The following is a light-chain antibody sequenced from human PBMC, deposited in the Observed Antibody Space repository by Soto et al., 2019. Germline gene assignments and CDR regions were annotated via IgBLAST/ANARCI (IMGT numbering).Light chain of an antibody. CDR1: SSTIGSNT. Sequence: QAVVTQPPSASGTPGQRVTISCSGSSSTIGSNTVNWYQQLPGTAPQLLTYSNNQRPSGVPDRFSGSKSCTSASLAISGPQSEDEADYDCAAWDDSLSVVFGGGTKLTAL. V-gene: IGLV1-44*01. CDR2: SNN. CDR3: AAWDDSLSVV. J-gene: IGLJ2*01.